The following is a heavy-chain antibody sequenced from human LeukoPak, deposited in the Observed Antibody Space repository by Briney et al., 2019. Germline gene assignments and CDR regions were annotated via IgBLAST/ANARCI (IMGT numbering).Heavy chain of an antibody. CDR1: QYTFTDYA. D-gene: IGHD1-7*01. V-gene: IGHV1-3*01. CDR2: INAGNGNT. CDR3: ARARLELYYYGMDV. Sequence: ASVKVSCKASQYTFTDYAVHWVRQAPGQRLEWMGWINAGNGNTKYSQKFQGRVTITRDTSASTAYMELSSLRSEDTAVYYCARARLELYYYGMDVWGQGTTVTVSS. J-gene: IGHJ6*02.